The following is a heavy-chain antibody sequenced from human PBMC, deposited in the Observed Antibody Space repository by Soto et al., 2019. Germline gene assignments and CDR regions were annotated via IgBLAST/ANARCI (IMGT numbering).Heavy chain of an antibody. V-gene: IGHV3-23*01. D-gene: IGHD6-6*01. CDR3: AKAPFYSSSFPGYYYYMDV. CDR1: GFTFSSYA. Sequence: PGGSLRLSCAASGFTFSSYAMSWVRQAPGKGLEWVSAISGSGGSTYYADSVKGRFTISRDNSKNTLYLQMNSLRAEDTAVYYCAKAPFYSSSFPGYYYYMDVWGKGTTVTVSS. CDR2: ISGSGGST. J-gene: IGHJ6*03.